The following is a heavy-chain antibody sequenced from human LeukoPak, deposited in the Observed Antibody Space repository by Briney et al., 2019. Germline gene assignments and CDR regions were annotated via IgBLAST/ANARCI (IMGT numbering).Heavy chain of an antibody. Sequence: VASEKVSCKASGYTFTSYDINWVRQATGQGLEWMGWMNPNSGNTGYAQKFQGRVTMTRNTTISTAYMELSSLRSEDTAVYYCARGLSSAGPNWFDPWGQGTLVTVSS. D-gene: IGHD6-13*01. CDR2: MNPNSGNT. CDR1: GYTFTSYD. J-gene: IGHJ5*02. V-gene: IGHV1-8*01. CDR3: ARGLSSAGPNWFDP.